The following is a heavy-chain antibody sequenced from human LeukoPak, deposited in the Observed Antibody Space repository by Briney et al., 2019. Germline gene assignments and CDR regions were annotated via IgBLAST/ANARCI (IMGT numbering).Heavy chain of an antibody. V-gene: IGHV3-48*04. J-gene: IGHJ4*02. Sequence: GGSLRLSCAASGFTFSSYSMNWVRQAPGKGLEWVSYISSSSTTIYYADSVKGRFTISRDNAKNTPYLQMNSLRAEDTAVYYCAKTDSSGWYDGWGQGTLVTVSS. CDR3: AKTDSSGWYDG. CDR1: GFTFSSYS. CDR2: ISSSSTTI. D-gene: IGHD6-19*01.